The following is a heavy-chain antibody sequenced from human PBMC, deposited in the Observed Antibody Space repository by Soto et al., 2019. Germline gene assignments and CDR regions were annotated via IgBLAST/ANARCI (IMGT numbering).Heavy chain of an antibody. CDR1: GYSFTSYW. Sequence: GESLKISCKVSGYSFTSYWIGWVHQMPGKGLEWMGIIYPGDSDTRYSPSFQGQVTISADKSISTAYLQWSSLKASDTAMYYCARGRGRYFDWPHFDYWGQGTLVTVSS. D-gene: IGHD3-9*01. CDR3: ARGRGRYFDWPHFDY. V-gene: IGHV5-51*07. CDR2: IYPGDSDT. J-gene: IGHJ4*02.